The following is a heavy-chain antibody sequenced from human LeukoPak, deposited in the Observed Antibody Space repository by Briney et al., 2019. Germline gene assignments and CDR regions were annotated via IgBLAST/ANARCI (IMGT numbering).Heavy chain of an antibody. CDR1: GYTFTSYA. CDR3: ARAPASYSGYDYYFGY. D-gene: IGHD5-12*01. Sequence: ASVKVSCKASGYTFTSYAMHWVRQAPGQRLEWMGWINAGNGNTKYSQKFQGRVTITRDTSASTAYMELSSLRSEDTAVYYCARAPASYSGYDYYFGYWGQGTLVTVSS. CDR2: INAGNGNT. V-gene: IGHV1-3*01. J-gene: IGHJ4*02.